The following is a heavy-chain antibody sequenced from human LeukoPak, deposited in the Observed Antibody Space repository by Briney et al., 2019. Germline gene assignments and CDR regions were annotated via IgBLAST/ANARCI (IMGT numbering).Heavy chain of an antibody. CDR1: GGSSSNYF. J-gene: IGHJ5*02. CDR2: IYTSEST. Sequence: SETLSLTGTGSGGSSSNYFWNWIRQAAGKGLEWIGRIYTSESTNYNPSLKSRVTMSVDTSKNEVYMKLTSVTAADTAVYYCARDRLPRGADAWFDPWGKGTSVTVSS. CDR3: ARDRLPRGADAWFDP. D-gene: IGHD2-15*01. V-gene: IGHV4-4*07.